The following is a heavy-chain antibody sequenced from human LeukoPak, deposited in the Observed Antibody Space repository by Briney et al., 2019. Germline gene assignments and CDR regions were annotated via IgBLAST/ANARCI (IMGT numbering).Heavy chain of an antibody. CDR2: ISSSSSYI. CDR3: ARGVRGVGNFDY. Sequence: GGSLRLSCAASGFTFSSYTMNWVRQAPGKGLEWVSSISSSSSYIYYADSVKGRFTISRDNAKNSLYLQMNSLRAEDTAVYYCARGVRGVGNFDYWGQGTLVTVSS. J-gene: IGHJ4*02. V-gene: IGHV3-21*01. CDR1: GFTFSSYT. D-gene: IGHD3-10*01.